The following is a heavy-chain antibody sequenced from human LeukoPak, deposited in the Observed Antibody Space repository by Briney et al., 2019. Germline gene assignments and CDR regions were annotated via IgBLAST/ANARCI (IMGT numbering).Heavy chain of an antibody. Sequence: SETLSLTCTVSGGSISSGSYYWSWIRQPAGKGLEWIGHIYTSGSTNYNPSLKSRVTISGDTSKNQFSLNLTSVTATDTAVYYCARGPAWTIFGVEPAFDPWGQGTLVTVSS. CDR2: IYTSGST. CDR3: ARGPAWTIFGVEPAFDP. J-gene: IGHJ5*02. D-gene: IGHD3-3*01. V-gene: IGHV4-61*09. CDR1: GGSISSGSYY.